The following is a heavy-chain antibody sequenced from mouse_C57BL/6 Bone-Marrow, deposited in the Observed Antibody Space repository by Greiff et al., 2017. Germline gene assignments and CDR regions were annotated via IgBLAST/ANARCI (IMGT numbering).Heavy chain of an antibody. J-gene: IGHJ2*01. Sequence: EVKLMESGGGLVKPGGSLTLSCAASGFTFSSYAMSWVRQTPEKRLEWVATISDGGSYTYYPDNVKGRFTISRDNAKNNLYLQMSHLKSEDTAMYYCARDGNCDYWGQGTTLTVSS. CDR2: ISDGGSYT. CDR1: GFTFSSYA. V-gene: IGHV5-4*01. CDR3: ARDGNCDY.